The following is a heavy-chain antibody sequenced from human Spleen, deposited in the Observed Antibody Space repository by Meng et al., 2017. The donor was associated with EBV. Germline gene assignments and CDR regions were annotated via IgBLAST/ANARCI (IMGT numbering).Heavy chain of an antibody. V-gene: IGHV1-18*01. CDR3: AREDRRGHFDS. Sequence: VQLVQSGLAVKKPGASVQVSCKASGFSFTSYGFSWVRQAPGQGLEWMGWVSAYDGGTYYAQSLQGRVTMTTDTSTSTVYMELRSLRSDDTAIYYCAREDRRGHFDSWGQGTLGTVSS. D-gene: IGHD3-10*01. CDR1: GFSFTSYG. J-gene: IGHJ4*02. CDR2: VSAYDGGT.